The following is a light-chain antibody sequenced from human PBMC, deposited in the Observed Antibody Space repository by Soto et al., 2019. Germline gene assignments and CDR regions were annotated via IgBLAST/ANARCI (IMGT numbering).Light chain of an antibody. CDR1: SSDVGGYNY. Sequence: QSDLTQPRSVFGSPGQAVTISCTGTSSDVGGYNYVSWHQQHPGKAPKLMIYDVSKRPSGVPDRFSGSKSGNTASLTISGLQAEDEADYYCCSYAGSYTYVFGTGTKVTVL. V-gene: IGLV2-11*01. CDR2: DVS. CDR3: CSYAGSYTYV. J-gene: IGLJ1*01.